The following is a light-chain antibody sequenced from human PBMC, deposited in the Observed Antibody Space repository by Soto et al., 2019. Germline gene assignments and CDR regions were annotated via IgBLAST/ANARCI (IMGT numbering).Light chain of an antibody. Sequence: QSALTQPASVSGSPGQSITISCTGTSSDVGSYNLVSWYQQHPGKAPKLMIYEGNKRPSGVSNRFSGSKSANTASLTISGLNTEDEADYYCCSYAGTNTFVFGTGTKVTVL. CDR3: CSYAGTNTFV. CDR1: SSDVGSYNL. CDR2: EGN. J-gene: IGLJ1*01. V-gene: IGLV2-23*01.